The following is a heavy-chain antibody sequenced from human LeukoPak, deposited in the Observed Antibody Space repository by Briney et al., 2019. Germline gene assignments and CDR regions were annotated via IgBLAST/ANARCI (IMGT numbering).Heavy chain of an antibody. CDR3: ARDPYYYDSSGYSSSHAFDI. D-gene: IGHD3-22*01. CDR2: IYYSGST. V-gene: IGHV4-59*01. CDR1: GGSISSYY. Sequence: PSETLSLTCTVSGGSISSYYWSWIRQPPGKGLEWIGYIYYSGSTNYNPSLKSRVTISVDTSKNQLSLKLSSVTAADTAVYYCARDPYYYDSSGYSSSHAFDIWGQGTMVTVSS. J-gene: IGHJ3*02.